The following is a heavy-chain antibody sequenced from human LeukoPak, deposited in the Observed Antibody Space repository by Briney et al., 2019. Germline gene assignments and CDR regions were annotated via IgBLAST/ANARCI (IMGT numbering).Heavy chain of an antibody. Sequence: TPSETLSLTCTVSGGSISSYYWSWIRQPPGKGLEWIGYIYYSGSTNYNPSLKSRVTISADTSKNQFSLRLSSVTAADTAVYYCARRNDILTGYYRGLPFDPWGQGTLVTVSS. CDR1: GGSISSYY. CDR2: IYYSGST. V-gene: IGHV4-59*08. CDR3: ARRNDILTGYYRGLPFDP. J-gene: IGHJ5*02. D-gene: IGHD3-9*01.